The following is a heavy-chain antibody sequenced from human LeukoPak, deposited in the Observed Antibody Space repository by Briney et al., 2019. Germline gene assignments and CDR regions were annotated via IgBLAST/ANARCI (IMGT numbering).Heavy chain of an antibody. V-gene: IGHV1-46*01. Sequence: ASVKVSCKASGYTFTSYYIHWLRQVPGQGLEWVGISNPSGGTTSYAQKFQGRVTMTRNTSISTAYMELSSLTSEDTAMYYCARRGKGLGYYMDVWGKGTTVTISS. J-gene: IGHJ6*03. D-gene: IGHD3-16*01. CDR3: ARRGKGLGYYMDV. CDR2: SNPSGGTT. CDR1: GYTFTSYY.